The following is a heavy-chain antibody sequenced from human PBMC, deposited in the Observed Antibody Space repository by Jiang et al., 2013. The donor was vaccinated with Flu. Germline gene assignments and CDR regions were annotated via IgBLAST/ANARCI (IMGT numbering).Heavy chain of an antibody. V-gene: IGHV4-31*01. D-gene: IGHD5-18*01. CDR3: ARATAMAPRFDY. J-gene: IGHJ4*02. CDR1: GGSISSGGYY. CDR2: IYYSGST. Sequence: GSGLVKPSQTLSLTCTVSGGSISSGGYYWSWIRQHPGKGLEWIGYIYYSGSTYYNPSLKSLVTISVDTSKNQFSLKLSSVTAADTAVYYCARATAMAPRFDYWGQGTLVTVSS.